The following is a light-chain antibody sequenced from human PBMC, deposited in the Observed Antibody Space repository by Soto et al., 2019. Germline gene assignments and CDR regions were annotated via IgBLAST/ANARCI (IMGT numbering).Light chain of an antibody. CDR1: QSISTY. V-gene: IGKV1-39*01. J-gene: IGKJ1*01. CDR2: GAS. CDR3: QQTYSTPRT. Sequence: DIQMTQSPSSLSASVGYRVTITCRASQSISTYLTWYQQSPGKAPKLLIHGASSLQSGVPSRFSGSGSGTDFTLTINSLQPTDFATYFCQQTYSTPRTFGQGTKVDIK.